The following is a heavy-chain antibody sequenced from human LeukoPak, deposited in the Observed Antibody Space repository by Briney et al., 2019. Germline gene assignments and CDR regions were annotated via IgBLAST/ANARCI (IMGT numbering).Heavy chain of an antibody. CDR2: INSGGGTT. Sequence: PGGSLRLSCAASGFTFSIYSMNWVRQAPGKGLEWVSYINSGGGTTYYADSVKGRFTISRDNAQNSLYLQMNSLRAEDTAVYYCTKEVRFQIDYWGQGTLVTVSA. CDR1: GFTFSIYS. CDR3: TKEVRFQIDY. D-gene: IGHD3-3*01. J-gene: IGHJ4*02. V-gene: IGHV3-48*01.